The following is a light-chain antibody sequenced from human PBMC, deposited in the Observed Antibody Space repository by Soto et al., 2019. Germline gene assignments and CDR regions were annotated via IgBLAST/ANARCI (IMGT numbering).Light chain of an antibody. J-gene: IGKJ2*01. V-gene: IGKV3-20*01. CDR1: QSVSSNH. CDR3: QLYGGSPPHT. Sequence: EIVLTQSPGTLSLSPGERATLSCRASQSVSSNHLAWYQQKPGQAPRLLIYGSSSRATGIPDRFSGSGSGTDFTLTISRLEPEDFAVYFCQLYGGSPPHTFGQGTKVDI. CDR2: GSS.